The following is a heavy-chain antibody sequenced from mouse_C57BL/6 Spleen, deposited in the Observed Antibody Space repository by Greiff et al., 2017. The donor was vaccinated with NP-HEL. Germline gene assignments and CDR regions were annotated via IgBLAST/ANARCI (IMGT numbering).Heavy chain of an antibody. V-gene: IGHV10-1*01. CDR3: VRPLVMGYAMDY. Sequence: EVQLVESGGGLVQPKGSLKLSCAASGFSFNTYAMNWVRQAPGKGLEWVARIRSKSNNYATYYADSVKDRFTISRDDSESMLYLQMNNLKTEDTAMYYCVRPLVMGYAMDYWGQGTSVTVSS. CDR1: GFSFNTYA. J-gene: IGHJ4*01. CDR2: IRSKSNNYAT.